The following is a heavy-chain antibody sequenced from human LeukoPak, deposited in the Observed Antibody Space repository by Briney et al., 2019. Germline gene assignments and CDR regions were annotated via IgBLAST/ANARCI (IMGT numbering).Heavy chain of an antibody. Sequence: SVKVSCKASGGTISNYAISWVRQAPGQGLECMGGIIPIFGTANYAQKFQGRITITADESTSTAYMEMNSLRSEDTAVYYCARLINSGYDNRGLFDPWGQGTLVTVSS. D-gene: IGHD5-12*01. CDR2: IIPIFGTA. CDR3: ARLINSGYDNRGLFDP. V-gene: IGHV1-69*01. CDR1: GGTISNYA. J-gene: IGHJ5*02.